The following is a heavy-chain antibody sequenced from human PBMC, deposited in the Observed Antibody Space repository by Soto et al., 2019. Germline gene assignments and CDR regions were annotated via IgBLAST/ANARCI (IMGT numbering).Heavy chain of an antibody. J-gene: IGHJ4*02. V-gene: IGHV3-7*03. CDR1: GFTFSSYW. Sequence: GGSLRLSCAASGFTFSSYWMSWVRQAPGKGLEWVANIKQDGSEKYYVDSVKGRFTISRDNAKNSLYLQMNSLRAEDTAVYYCARQAYYDSSGYAGFDYWGQGTLVTVSS. CDR2: IKQDGSEK. D-gene: IGHD3-22*01. CDR3: ARQAYYDSSGYAGFDY.